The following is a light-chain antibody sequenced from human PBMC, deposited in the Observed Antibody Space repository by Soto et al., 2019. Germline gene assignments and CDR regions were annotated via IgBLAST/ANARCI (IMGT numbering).Light chain of an antibody. CDR3: QQSYSTSCT. V-gene: IGKV1-39*01. Sequence: DIQMTQSPSSLSASVGDRVTITCRASQSISSYLNWYQQKPGKAPKLLIYAASSLQSGVPSRFSGSGSGTDFTLTISSLQPEEFATYYCQQSYSTSCTFGPGTKVDIK. CDR1: QSISSY. J-gene: IGKJ3*01. CDR2: AAS.